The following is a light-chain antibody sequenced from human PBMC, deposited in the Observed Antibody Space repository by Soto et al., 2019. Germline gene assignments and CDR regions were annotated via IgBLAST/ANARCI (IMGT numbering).Light chain of an antibody. CDR1: SSNIGAGYY. CDR3: QSYDSSLSGYV. J-gene: IGLJ1*01. V-gene: IGLV1-40*01. CDR2: GNS. Sequence: QSVLTQPPSVSGAPGQRVTISCTGSSSNIGAGYYVHWYQQFPGTAPKLLIYGNSNRPSGVPDRFSGSKSGTSASLAITGLQAEDEADYYCQSYDSSLSGYVFGTGTKVTAL.